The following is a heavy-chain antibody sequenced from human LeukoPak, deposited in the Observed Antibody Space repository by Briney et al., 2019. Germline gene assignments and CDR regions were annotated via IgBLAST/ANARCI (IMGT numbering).Heavy chain of an antibody. CDR2: ISYSGST. V-gene: IGHV4-59*01. CDR1: GGSISSYY. Sequence: SETLSLTCNVSGGSISSYYWSWIRQPPGKGLEWIGHISYSGSTNYNPSLKSRVTISIDTSKNHFSLKLNSVTAADSAVFYCARGAPDAFDIWGKGTMVTVSS. CDR3: ARGAPDAFDI. J-gene: IGHJ3*02.